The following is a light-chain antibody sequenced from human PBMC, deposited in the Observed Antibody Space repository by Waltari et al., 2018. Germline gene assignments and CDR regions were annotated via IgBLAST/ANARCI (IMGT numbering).Light chain of an antibody. CDR2: ADS. CDR1: SSAVGSDNL. CDR3: CSYAGSYTWV. Sequence: QSALTQPASVSGSPGPSITISCTGTSSAVGSDNLVSWSQQYPGKAPKVMIYADSRRPSGVSDRVSGSKSGNTASLTISGVQAEDEADYYCCSYAGSYTWVFGGGTKLTVL. V-gene: IGLV2-23*01. J-gene: IGLJ3*02.